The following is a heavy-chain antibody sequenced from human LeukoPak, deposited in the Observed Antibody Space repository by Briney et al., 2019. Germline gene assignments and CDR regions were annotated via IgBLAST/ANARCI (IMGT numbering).Heavy chain of an antibody. Sequence: APETLSLTCAVSGYSISSGYYWGWIRQPPGKGLEWIGSIYHSGSTYYNPSLKSRVTISVDTSKNQFSLKLSSVTAADTAVYYCARPNFLYTYAYGYWGQGTLVTVSS. CDR1: GYSISSGYY. CDR3: ARPNFLYTYAYGY. J-gene: IGHJ1*01. CDR2: IYHSGST. V-gene: IGHV4-38-2*01. D-gene: IGHD3-16*01.